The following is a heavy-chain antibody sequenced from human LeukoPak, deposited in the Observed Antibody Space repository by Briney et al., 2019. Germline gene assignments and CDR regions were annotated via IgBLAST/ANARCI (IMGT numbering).Heavy chain of an antibody. V-gene: IGHV4-59*01. D-gene: IGHD6-19*01. J-gene: IGHJ4*02. CDR1: GGSISSYY. Sequence: SETLSLTCAVSGGSISSYYWSWIRQPPGKGLEWIGYIYYSGSTHYNPSLKSRAAISVDTSKNHFSLKLSSVTAADTAVYYCARVLAVAGTPFDYWGQGTLVTVSS. CDR2: IYYSGST. CDR3: ARVLAVAGTPFDY.